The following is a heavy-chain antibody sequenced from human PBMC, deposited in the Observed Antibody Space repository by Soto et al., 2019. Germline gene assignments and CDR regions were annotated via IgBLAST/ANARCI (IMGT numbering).Heavy chain of an antibody. V-gene: IGHV1-46*01. J-gene: IGHJ5*02. CDR2: INPSGGST. CDR3: AREGGGTTGILTGYYVS. D-gene: IGHD3-9*01. CDR1: GYTFTSYY. Sequence: GASVKVSCKASGYTFTSYYMHWVRQAPGQGLEWMGIINPSGGSTSYAQKFQGRVTMTRDTSTSTVYMELSSLRSEDTAVYYCAREGGGTTGILTGYYVSWGQGTLVTVSS.